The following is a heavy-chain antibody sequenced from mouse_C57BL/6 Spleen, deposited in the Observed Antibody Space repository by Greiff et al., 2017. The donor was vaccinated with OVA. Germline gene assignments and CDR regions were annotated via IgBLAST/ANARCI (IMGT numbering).Heavy chain of an antibody. CDR2: ISNGGGST. J-gene: IGHJ4*01. Sequence: EVKLMESGGGLVQPGGSLKLSCAASGFTFSDYYMYWVRQTPEKGLEWVAYISNGGGSTYYPDTVKGRFTISRDNAKNTLYLQMSRLKSEDTAMYYCARGMVTTGAMDYWGQGTSVTVSS. V-gene: IGHV5-12*01. D-gene: IGHD2-2*01. CDR1: GFTFSDYY. CDR3: ARGMVTTGAMDY.